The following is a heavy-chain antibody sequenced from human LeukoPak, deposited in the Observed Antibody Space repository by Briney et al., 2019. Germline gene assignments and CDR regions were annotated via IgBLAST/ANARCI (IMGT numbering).Heavy chain of an antibody. CDR1: GFTFSSYE. CDR3: ARNTPSVEMATISFFDY. V-gene: IGHV3-48*03. J-gene: IGHJ4*02. CDR2: ISSSGSTI. D-gene: IGHD5-24*01. Sequence: PGGSLRLSCAASGFTFSSYEMNWVRQAPGKGLEWVSYISSSGSTINYADSVKGRFTISRDNAKNSLYLQMNSLRAEDTAVYYCARNTPSVEMATISFFDYWGQGTLSPFPQ.